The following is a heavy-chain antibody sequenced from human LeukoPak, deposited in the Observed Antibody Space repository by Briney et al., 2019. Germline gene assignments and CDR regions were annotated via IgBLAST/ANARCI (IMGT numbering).Heavy chain of an antibody. V-gene: IGHV1-46*01. Sequence: SCXASGYTFTNYYXHWVRQAPGQGXEWMGVINPTGGTTTYAQKFQGRVTMTRDTSMRTVYMEVSSLRSDDTAVYYCARELGGSYNDYWGQGTPVTVSS. CDR3: ARELGGSYNDY. CDR2: INPTGGTT. D-gene: IGHD1-26*01. CDR1: GYTFTNYY. J-gene: IGHJ4*02.